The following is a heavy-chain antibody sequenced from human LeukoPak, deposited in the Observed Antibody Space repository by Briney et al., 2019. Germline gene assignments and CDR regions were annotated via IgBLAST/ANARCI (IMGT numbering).Heavy chain of an antibody. V-gene: IGHV1-2*02. CDR2: INTKGAST. Sequence: ASMKVSCKASGYTFSDYYIHWVRQSPGEGLEWMGWINTKGASTKYAQKFQGRVTMTRDTSINTVYMELSRLTSDDTAIYYCARDAEYGSGSMWLLDPWGQGTQVTVSS. CDR1: GYTFSDYY. D-gene: IGHD3-10*01. CDR3: ARDAEYGSGSMWLLDP. J-gene: IGHJ5*02.